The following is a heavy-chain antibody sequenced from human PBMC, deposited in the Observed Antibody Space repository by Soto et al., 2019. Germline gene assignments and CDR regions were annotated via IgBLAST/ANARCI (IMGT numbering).Heavy chain of an antibody. D-gene: IGHD3-10*01. CDR3: ARGLYYGSEKRSYYIDV. V-gene: IGHV1-8*01. J-gene: IGHJ6*03. CDR1: GYTFTNYD. CDR2: MNPNSANT. Sequence: ASVKVSCKASGYTFTNYDINWVRQAAGQGFEWMGWMNPNSANTGYGQKFQGRVTMTRNTSISTAYMELSSLRSEDTAVYYCARGLYYGSEKRSYYIDVWGKGTTVTVSS.